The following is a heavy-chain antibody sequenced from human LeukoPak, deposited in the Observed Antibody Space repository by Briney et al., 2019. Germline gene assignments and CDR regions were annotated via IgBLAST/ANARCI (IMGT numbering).Heavy chain of an antibody. CDR3: ASGRGNYDSSGYLIDY. CDR2: INHSGST. J-gene: IGHJ4*02. Sequence: PSETLSLTCAVYGGSFSGYYWSWIRQPPGKGLEWIGEINHSGSTNYNPSPKSRVTISVDTSKNQFSLKLSSVTAADTAVYYCASGRGNYDSSGYLIDYWGQGTLVTVSS. V-gene: IGHV4-34*01. CDR1: GGSFSGYY. D-gene: IGHD3-22*01.